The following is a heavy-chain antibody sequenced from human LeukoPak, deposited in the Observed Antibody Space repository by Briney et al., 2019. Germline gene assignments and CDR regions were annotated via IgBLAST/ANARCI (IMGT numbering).Heavy chain of an antibody. CDR1: GFTFSSYG. CDR3: AKDEGAPVVVPAAMDFDY. D-gene: IGHD2-2*01. V-gene: IGHV3-30*02. CDR2: IRYDGSNK. Sequence: GGSLRLSCAASGFTFSSYGMHWVRQAPGKGLEWVAFIRYDGSNKYYADSVKGRFTISRDNSKNTLYLQMNSLRAEDTAVYYCAKDEGAPVVVPAAMDFDYWGQGTLVTVSS. J-gene: IGHJ4*02.